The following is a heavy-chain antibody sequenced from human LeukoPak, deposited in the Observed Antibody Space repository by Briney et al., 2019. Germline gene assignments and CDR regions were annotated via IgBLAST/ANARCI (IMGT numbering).Heavy chain of an antibody. CDR2: IKQDGSEK. CDR1: GFTFSNSW. CDR3: SSWSSCSGGTCQFNY. Sequence: TGGSPRLSCAGSGFTFSNSWMSWVRQAPGKGLEWVAHIKQDGSEKYYVDSVKGRFTISRDNAKNSLYLQMDSLRAEDTAVYYCSSWSSCSGGTCQFNYWGQGTLVTVSS. J-gene: IGHJ4*02. V-gene: IGHV3-7*01. D-gene: IGHD2-15*01.